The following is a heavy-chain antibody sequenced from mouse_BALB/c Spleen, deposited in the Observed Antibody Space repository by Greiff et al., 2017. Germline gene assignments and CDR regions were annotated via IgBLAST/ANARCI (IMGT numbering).Heavy chain of an antibody. CDR2: IYPGDGDT. V-gene: IGHV1-80*01. J-gene: IGHJ4*01. CDR1: GYAFSSYW. Sequence: QVQLQQSGAELVRPGSSVKISCKASGYAFSSYWMIWVKQRPGQGLEWIGQIYPGDGDTNYNGKFKGKATLTADKSSSTAYMQLSSLTSEDSAVYFCARRSGQLGLLMDYWGQGTSVTVSS. CDR3: ARRSGQLGLLMDY. D-gene: IGHD3-2*01.